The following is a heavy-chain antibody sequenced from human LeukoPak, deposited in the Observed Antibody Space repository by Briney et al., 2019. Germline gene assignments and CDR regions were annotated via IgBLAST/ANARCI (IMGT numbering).Heavy chain of an antibody. V-gene: IGHV3-30-3*01. D-gene: IGHD5-18*01. Sequence: GGSLRLSCAASGFTFSSYAMHWVRQAPGKGLEWVTVISFDGSNKFYADSVKGRFTISRDNSMNTLYLQMNSLRPEDTAVYHCGRAGYGYGPPDYWGQGTLVTVSS. CDR3: GRAGYGYGPPDY. J-gene: IGHJ4*02. CDR2: ISFDGSNK. CDR1: GFTFSSYA.